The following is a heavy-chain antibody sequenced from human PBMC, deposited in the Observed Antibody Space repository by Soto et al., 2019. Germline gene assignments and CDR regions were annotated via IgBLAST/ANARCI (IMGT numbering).Heavy chain of an antibody. J-gene: IGHJ2*01. CDR1: GGSFSGYY. CDR3: ARGPDTAMVIEHGYFDL. CDR2: INHSGST. D-gene: IGHD5-18*01. V-gene: IGHV4-34*01. Sequence: QVQLQQWGAGLLKPSETLSLTCAVYGGSFSGYYWRWIRQPPGKGLEWIGEINHSGSTNYNPSLKSQVTISVDTSKNQFSLKLSSVTAADTAVYYCARGPDTAMVIEHGYFDLCGRGTLVTVSS.